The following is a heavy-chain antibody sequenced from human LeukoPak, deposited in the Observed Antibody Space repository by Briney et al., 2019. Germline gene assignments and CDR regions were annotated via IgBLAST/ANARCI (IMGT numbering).Heavy chain of an antibody. CDR3: ARRGRYCSSTSCYAGDWFDP. CDR2: IYTSGST. V-gene: IGHV4-4*09. Sequence: PSETLSPTCTVSGGSISSYYWSWIRQPPGKGLEWIGYIYTSGSTNYNPSLKSRVTISVDTSKNQFSLKLSSVTAADTAVYYCARRGRYCSSTSCYAGDWFDPWGQGTLVTVSS. D-gene: IGHD2-2*01. J-gene: IGHJ5*02. CDR1: GGSISSYY.